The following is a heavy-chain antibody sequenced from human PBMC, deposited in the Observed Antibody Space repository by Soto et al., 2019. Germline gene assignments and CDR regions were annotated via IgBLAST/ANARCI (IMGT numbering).Heavy chain of an antibody. J-gene: IGHJ4*02. CDR2: ISGSGGST. CDR1: GFTFSSYA. Sequence: PGGSLRLSCAASGFTFSSYAMSWVRQAPGKGLEWVSAISGSGGSTYYADSVKGRFTISRDNSKNTLYLQMNSLRAEDTAVYYCAKDLFFGQAYDFWSGYFKGYYFDYWGQGTLVTVSS. D-gene: IGHD3-3*01. CDR3: AKDLFFGQAYDFWSGYFKGYYFDY. V-gene: IGHV3-23*01.